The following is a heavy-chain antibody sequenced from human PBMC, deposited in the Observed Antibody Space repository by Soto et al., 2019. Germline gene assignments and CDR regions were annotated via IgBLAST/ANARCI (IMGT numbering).Heavy chain of an antibody. V-gene: IGHV3-33*05. CDR1: GFTFSNFG. D-gene: IGHD2-2*02. CDR2: ISYDGSNK. Sequence: GGSLRLSCAASGFTFSNFGMHWVRQAPGKGLEWVAFISYDGSNKYYADSVKGRFTISRDNSKNTLYLQMNSLRAEDTAIYYCARGGYCSSTSCYNNWFDPWGQGTLVTVST. CDR3: ARGGYCSSTSCYNNWFDP. J-gene: IGHJ5*02.